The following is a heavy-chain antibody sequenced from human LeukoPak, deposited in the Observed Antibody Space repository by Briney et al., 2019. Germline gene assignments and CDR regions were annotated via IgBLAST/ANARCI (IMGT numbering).Heavy chain of an antibody. Sequence: GASVKVSCKASGYTFTSYDINWVRQATGQGLEWMGWMNPNSGNTGYAQKFQGRVTMTRNTSISTAYTELSSLRSEDTAVYYCARGCGIMGATTYNNNWFDPWGQGTLVTVSS. D-gene: IGHD1-26*01. CDR2: MNPNSGNT. J-gene: IGHJ5*02. V-gene: IGHV1-8*01. CDR3: ARGCGIMGATTYNNNWFDP. CDR1: GYTFTSYD.